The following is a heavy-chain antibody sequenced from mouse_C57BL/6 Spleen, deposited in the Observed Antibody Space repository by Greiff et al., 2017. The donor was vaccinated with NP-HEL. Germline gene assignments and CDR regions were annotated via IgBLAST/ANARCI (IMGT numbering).Heavy chain of an antibody. Sequence: VQLQQSGPELVKPGASVKISCKASGYAFSSSWMNWVKQRPGKGLEWIGRIYPGDGDTNYNGKFKGKATLTADKSSSTAYMQLSSLTSEDSAVYFCARRGYGYDGAIDYWGQGTSVTVSS. D-gene: IGHD2-2*01. J-gene: IGHJ4*01. CDR3: ARRGYGYDGAIDY. CDR1: GYAFSSSW. CDR2: IYPGDGDT. V-gene: IGHV1-82*01.